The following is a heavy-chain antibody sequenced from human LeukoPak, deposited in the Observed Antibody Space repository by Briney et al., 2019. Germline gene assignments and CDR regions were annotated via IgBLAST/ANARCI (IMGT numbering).Heavy chain of an antibody. Sequence: GGSLRLSCTASGFTFSRYWMSWVRQAPGRGLEWVANIKQDGSEKYYVDSVKGRFTISRDNAKKPLSLQMNSLRAEDTAVYYCASSSSTSWIFDYWGQGTLVTVSS. J-gene: IGHJ4*02. D-gene: IGHD2-2*01. CDR3: ASSSSTSWIFDY. CDR1: GFTFSRYW. V-gene: IGHV3-7*05. CDR2: IKQDGSEK.